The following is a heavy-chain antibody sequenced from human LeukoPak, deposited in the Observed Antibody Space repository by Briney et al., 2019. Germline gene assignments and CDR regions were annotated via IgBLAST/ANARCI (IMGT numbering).Heavy chain of an antibody. Sequence: ASVKVSCKASGYTFTSYDINWVRQATGQGLEGMGWMNPNSGNTGYAQKFQGRVTVTRNTSISTAYMELSSLRSEDTAVYYCAREPCSYGDISEFDGWGQGTLVTVSS. CDR3: AREPCSYGDISEFDG. V-gene: IGHV1-8*01. D-gene: IGHD5-18*01. CDR2: MNPNSGNT. J-gene: IGHJ4*02. CDR1: GYTFTSYD.